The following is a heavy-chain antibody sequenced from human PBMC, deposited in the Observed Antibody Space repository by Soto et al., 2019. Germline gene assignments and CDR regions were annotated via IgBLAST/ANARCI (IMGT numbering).Heavy chain of an antibody. Sequence: GESLKISCKGSGYRFTTYWIAWVRQMPGKGLEWMGSVYPADSDTRYSPSFQGQATISADKSISTAYLQWSSLKASDTSIYYCARLRDCSGGSCSLEPFDYWGQGTLVTVSS. CDR1: GYRFTTYW. D-gene: IGHD2-15*01. CDR3: ARLRDCSGGSCSLEPFDY. V-gene: IGHV5-51*01. J-gene: IGHJ4*02. CDR2: VYPADSDT.